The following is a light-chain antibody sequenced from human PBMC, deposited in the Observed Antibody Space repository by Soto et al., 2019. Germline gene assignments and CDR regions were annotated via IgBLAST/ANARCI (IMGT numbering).Light chain of an antibody. J-gene: IGLJ7*01. V-gene: IGLV2-8*01. CDR1: NSDIGDYNY. CDR3: GSYVGSKSVV. CDR2: EVS. Sequence: QSALTQPPSASGSLGQSVTLSCSGTNSDIGDYNYVAWYQQRPGKAPKFLIYEVSQRPSGVPDRFSGSKSGNTASLTVSGLQAEDEADYYCGSYVGSKSVVFGGGTQLTVL.